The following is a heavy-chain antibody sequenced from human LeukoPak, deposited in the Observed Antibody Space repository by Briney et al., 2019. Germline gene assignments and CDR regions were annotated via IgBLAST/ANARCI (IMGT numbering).Heavy chain of an antibody. CDR2: ISSSSSYI. CDR1: GFTFSSYS. J-gene: IGHJ4*02. D-gene: IGHD3-22*01. Sequence: GGSLRLSCAASGFTFSSYSMNWVRQAPGKGLEWVSSISSSSSYIYYADSVKGRFTISRDNSKNTLYLQMNSLRAEDTAVYYCAKKGGYYYGIVYWGQGTLVTVSS. CDR3: AKKGGYYYGIVY. V-gene: IGHV3-21*04.